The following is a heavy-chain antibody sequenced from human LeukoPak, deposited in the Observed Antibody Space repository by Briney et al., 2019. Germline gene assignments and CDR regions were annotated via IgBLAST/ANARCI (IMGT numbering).Heavy chain of an antibody. D-gene: IGHD6-19*01. CDR3: ARLDTSSGWPVDN. CDR2: IWYDGSNK. CDR1: GFTFSSYG. J-gene: IGHJ4*02. V-gene: IGHV3-33*01. Sequence: GRSLRLSCAASGFTFSSYGMHWVRQAPGKGLEWVAVIWYDGSNKYYADSVKGRFTISRDNSKNTLYLQMNSLRTEDTAVYYCARLDTSSGWPVDNWGQGTLVTVSS.